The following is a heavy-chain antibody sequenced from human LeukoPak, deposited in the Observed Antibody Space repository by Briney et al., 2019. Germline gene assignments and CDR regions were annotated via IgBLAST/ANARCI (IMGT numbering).Heavy chain of an antibody. D-gene: IGHD7-27*01. Sequence: GGSLRLSCAASGFTFSSYTMSWVRQAPGKGLEWVSTITTSDGNTYYADSVKGRFTVSKDNSKNTLFLQMNSLRAEDTAVYYCAKDGGLWVSAHWGDSWGRGTLVTVSS. CDR3: AKDGGLWVSAHWGDS. CDR2: ITTSDGNT. V-gene: IGHV3-23*01. J-gene: IGHJ4*02. CDR1: GFTFSSYT.